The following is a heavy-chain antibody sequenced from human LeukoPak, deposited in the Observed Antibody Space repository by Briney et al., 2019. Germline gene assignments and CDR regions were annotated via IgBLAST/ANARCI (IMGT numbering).Heavy chain of an antibody. J-gene: IGHJ4*02. Sequence: GGSLRLSCAASGFTFSSYSMNWVRQAPGKGLEWVSAISGDSRYIYYADSVRGRFTISRDNAENSLYLQMNSLRAEDTAVYYCAKRRTATGGIDYWGQGTLVTVSS. V-gene: IGHV3-21*04. CDR2: ISGDSRYI. CDR3: AKRRTATGGIDY. D-gene: IGHD1-14*01. CDR1: GFTFSSYS.